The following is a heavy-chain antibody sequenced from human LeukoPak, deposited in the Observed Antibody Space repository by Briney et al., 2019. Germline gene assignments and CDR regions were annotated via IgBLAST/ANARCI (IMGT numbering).Heavy chain of an antibody. CDR2: ISGSGGST. V-gene: IGHV3-23*01. CDR1: GFTFSSYA. J-gene: IGHJ4*02. D-gene: IGHD3-10*01. CDR3: AREDGSSYYFDY. Sequence: PGGSLRLSCAASGFTFSSYAMSWVRQAPGKGLEWVSAISGSGGSTYYADSVKGRFTISRDNAKNSLYLQMNSLRAEDTAVYYCAREDGSSYYFDYWGQGTLVTVSS.